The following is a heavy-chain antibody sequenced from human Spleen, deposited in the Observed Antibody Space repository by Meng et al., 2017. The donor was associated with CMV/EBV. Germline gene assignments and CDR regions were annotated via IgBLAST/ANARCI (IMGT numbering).Heavy chain of an antibody. D-gene: IGHD6-6*01. J-gene: IGHJ4*02. CDR1: GFTFSSYA. CDR2: ISSSGSPI. CDR3: ARDLDSTSSAGH. Sequence: GESLKISCAASGFTFSSYAMNWVRQAPGQGLEWVSYISSSGSPIYYADSVKGRFTISRDNVKNSLDLQMNSLRVEDTAVYYCARDLDSTSSAGHWGQGTLVTVSS. V-gene: IGHV3-48*04.